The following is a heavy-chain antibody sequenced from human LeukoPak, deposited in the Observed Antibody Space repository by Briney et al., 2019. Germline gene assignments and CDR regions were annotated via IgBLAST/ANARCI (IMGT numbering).Heavy chain of an antibody. Sequence: AGGSLRLSCAASGFTFSSYAMSWVRQAPGKGLEWVSAISGSGGSTYYADSVKGRFTISRDNSKNMLYLQMNSLRAEDTAVYYCAKTPGYSSGWPFDYWGQGTLVTVSS. V-gene: IGHV3-23*01. CDR2: ISGSGGST. J-gene: IGHJ4*02. CDR3: AKTPGYSSGWPFDY. D-gene: IGHD6-19*01. CDR1: GFTFSSYA.